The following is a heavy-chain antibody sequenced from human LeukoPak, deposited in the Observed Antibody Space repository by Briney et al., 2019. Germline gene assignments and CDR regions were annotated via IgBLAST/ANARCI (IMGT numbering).Heavy chain of an antibody. CDR2: INPTGGST. CDR3: ARDFDCSSTSCSVFEGVS. D-gene: IGHD2-2*01. V-gene: IGHV1-46*01. Sequence: GASVKVSCKASGYTFTSYYMHWVRQAPGQGLEWMGLINPTGGSTGYAQKFQGRVTMTRDTSISTAYMELSRLRSDDTAVYYCARDFDCSSTSCSVFEGVSWGQGTLVTVSS. CDR1: GYTFTSYY. J-gene: IGHJ5*02.